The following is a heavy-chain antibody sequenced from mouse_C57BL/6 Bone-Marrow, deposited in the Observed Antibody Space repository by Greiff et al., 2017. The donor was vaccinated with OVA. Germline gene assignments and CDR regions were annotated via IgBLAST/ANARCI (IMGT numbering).Heavy chain of an antibody. D-gene: IGHD2-3*01. J-gene: IGHJ4*01. V-gene: IGHV6-3*01. CDR3: TGTYDGYYDYYAMDY. Sequence: EVQRVESGGGLVQPGGSMKLSCVASGFTFSNYWMNWVRQSPEKGLEWVAQIRLKSDNYATHYAESVKGRFTISRDDSKSSVYLQMNNLRAEDTGIYYCTGTYDGYYDYYAMDYWGQGTSVTVSS. CDR2: IRLKSDNYAT. CDR1: GFTFSNYW.